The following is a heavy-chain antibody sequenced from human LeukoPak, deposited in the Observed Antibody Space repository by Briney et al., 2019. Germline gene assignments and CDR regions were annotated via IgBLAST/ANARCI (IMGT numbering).Heavy chain of an antibody. Sequence: GGSLRLSCTASGFNFSSYAMSWVRQAPGKGLEWVSYISAPSGRSQYADSVMGRFSISRDNSKNTLYLQMDSLRAEDTAVYYCAKKRGSSSSFFYFDYWGQGTRVSVSS. D-gene: IGHD6-6*01. CDR3: AKKRGSSSSFFYFDY. CDR2: ISAPSGRS. CDR1: GFNFSSYA. J-gene: IGHJ4*02. V-gene: IGHV3-23*01.